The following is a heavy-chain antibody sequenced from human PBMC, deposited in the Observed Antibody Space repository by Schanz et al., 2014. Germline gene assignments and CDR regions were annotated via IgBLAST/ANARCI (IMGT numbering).Heavy chain of an antibody. Sequence: DLEESGGGLIQRGESLRLSCSASGFSFSSYSMNWVRQAPWKGLEWVSSISSSSSYIYYADSVKGRFTISRDNAKNSLYLQMNSLRAEDTAVYYCAKQIHYDILTVTRNWGQGTLVTVSS. CDR3: AKQIHYDILTVTRN. CDR1: GFSFSSYS. J-gene: IGHJ4*02. D-gene: IGHD3-9*01. CDR2: ISSSSSYI. V-gene: IGHV3-21*04.